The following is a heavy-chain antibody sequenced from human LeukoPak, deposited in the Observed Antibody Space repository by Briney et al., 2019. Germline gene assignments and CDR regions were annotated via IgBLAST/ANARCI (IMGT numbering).Heavy chain of an antibody. CDR1: GGSFSGYY. Sequence: SETLSLTCAVYGGSFSGYYWSWIRQPPGKGLEWIGEINHSGSTNYNPSLKSRVTISVDTSKNQFSLKLSSVTAADTAVYYCARGQNGYCSSTSCSTDYYYYGMDVWGQRTTVTVSS. V-gene: IGHV4-34*01. D-gene: IGHD2-2*03. CDR3: ARGQNGYCSSTSCSTDYYYYGMDV. J-gene: IGHJ6*02. CDR2: INHSGST.